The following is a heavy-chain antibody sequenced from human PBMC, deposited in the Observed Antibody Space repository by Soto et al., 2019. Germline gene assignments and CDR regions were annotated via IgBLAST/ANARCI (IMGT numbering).Heavy chain of an antibody. D-gene: IGHD6-19*01. CDR2: IIPILSIT. CDR1: GGTFSTYA. V-gene: IGHV1-69*10. Sequence: ASVKVSCKASGGTFSTYAISWVRQAPGQGLEWMGGIIPILSITNYAQKFQGRATITADESTSTAYMELSSLRSEDTAVYYCARDASVAVTGTLDYWGQGTLVTVSS. J-gene: IGHJ4*02. CDR3: ARDASVAVTGTLDY.